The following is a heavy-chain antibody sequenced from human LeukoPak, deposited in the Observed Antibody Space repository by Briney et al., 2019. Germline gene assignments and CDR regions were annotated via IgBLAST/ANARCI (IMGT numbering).Heavy chain of an antibody. V-gene: IGHV3-43*02. CDR2: ISGDGGST. J-gene: IGHJ1*01. D-gene: IGHD2-21*02. CDR1: GFTFDDHA. Sequence: PGGSLRLSCAASGFTFDDHAMHWVRQAPGKGLEWVSLISGDGGSTYYADSVKGRYTISRDNSKNSLYLQMNSLRTEDTALYYCAKDRRDYCGGDCYSIEYFQHWGQGTLVTVSS. CDR3: AKDRRDYCGGDCYSIEYFQH.